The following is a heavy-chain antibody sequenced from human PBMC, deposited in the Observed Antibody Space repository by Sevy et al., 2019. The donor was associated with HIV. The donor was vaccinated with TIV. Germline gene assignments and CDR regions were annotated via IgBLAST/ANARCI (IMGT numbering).Heavy chain of an antibody. CDR2: ISYDGSNK. CDR1: GFTFSSYA. D-gene: IGHD3-16*02. CDR3: ARECPRMITFGGVIVNGYFDY. V-gene: IGHV3-30-3*01. J-gene: IGHJ4*02. Sequence: GGSLRLSCAASGFTFSSYAMHWVRQAPGKGLEWVAVISYDGSNKYYADSVKGRFTISRDNSKNTRYLQMNCLRAEDTAVDYCARECPRMITFGGVIVNGYFDYWGQGTLVTVSS.